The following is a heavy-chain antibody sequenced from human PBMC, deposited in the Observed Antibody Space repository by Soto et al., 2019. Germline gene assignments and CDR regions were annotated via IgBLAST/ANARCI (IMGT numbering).Heavy chain of an antibody. CDR1: GGSIYSSYY. Sequence: SETLSLTCTVSGGSIYSSYYWGWIRQPPGKGLEWIGSIYDRGTTYYNPSLKSRVTISVDTSKNQLSLKLNSVTAADTAVYYCARPSYCTNGVCLFDPRGQGTLVTVSS. D-gene: IGHD2-8*01. CDR2: IYDRGTT. J-gene: IGHJ5*02. CDR3: ARPSYCTNGVCLFDP. V-gene: IGHV4-39*01.